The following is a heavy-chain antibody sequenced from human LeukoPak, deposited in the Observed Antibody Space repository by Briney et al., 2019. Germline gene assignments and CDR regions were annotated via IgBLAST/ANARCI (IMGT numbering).Heavy chain of an antibody. Sequence: SETLSLTCAVYGGSFSGYYWSWIRQPPGKGLEWIGEINHSGSTNYNPSLKSRVTISVDTSKNQFSLKLSSVTAADTPVYYLARALGYCSSTSCYIDYWGQGTLVTVSS. CDR1: GGSFSGYY. J-gene: IGHJ4*02. V-gene: IGHV4-34*01. CDR2: INHSGST. D-gene: IGHD2-2*02. CDR3: ARALGYCSSTSCYIDY.